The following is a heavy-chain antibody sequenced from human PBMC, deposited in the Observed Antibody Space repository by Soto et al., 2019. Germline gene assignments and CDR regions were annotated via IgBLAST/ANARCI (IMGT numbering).Heavy chain of an antibody. CDR1: GGTFSSYA. CDR3: ASIIYGGNSDYYYGMDV. D-gene: IGHD4-17*01. J-gene: IGHJ6*02. V-gene: IGHV1-69*06. Sequence: SVKVSCKASGGTFSSYAISWVRQAPGQGLEWMGGIIPIFGTANYAQKFQGRVTITADKSTSTAYMELSSLRSEDTAVYYCASIIYGGNSDYYYGMDVWGQGTTVTVSS. CDR2: IIPIFGTA.